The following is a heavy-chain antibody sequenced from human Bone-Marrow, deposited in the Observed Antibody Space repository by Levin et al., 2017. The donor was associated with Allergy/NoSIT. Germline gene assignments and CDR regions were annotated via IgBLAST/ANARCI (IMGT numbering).Heavy chain of an antibody. J-gene: IGHJ2*01. D-gene: IGHD3-10*01. CDR1: GGSISSFY. CDR2: IWHGGST. CDR3: AGERGSGSLGWYFDL. V-gene: IGHV4-59*01. Sequence: SQTLSLTCTVSGGSISSFYWSWIRQPPGKGLEWIGYIWHGGSTNYNPSLKSRLTISSDTSKNQFSLKLTSVTAADTAIYYCAGERGSGSLGWYFDLWGRGTLVAVSS.